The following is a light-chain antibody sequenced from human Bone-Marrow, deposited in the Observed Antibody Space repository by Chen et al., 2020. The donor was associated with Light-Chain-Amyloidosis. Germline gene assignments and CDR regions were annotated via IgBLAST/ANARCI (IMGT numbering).Light chain of an antibody. CDR1: SSDVGGDNH. J-gene: IGLJ1*01. V-gene: IGLV2-14*01. CDR2: DVT. CDR3: SSYTITNTLV. Sequence: QSALTQPASVYGSPGQSSTISCTGTSSDVGGDNHVSWYQQHPDKAPKLMIYDVTNRPSWVPDRFSGSKSDNTASLTISGLQTEDEADYFCSSYTITNTLVFGSGTRVTVL.